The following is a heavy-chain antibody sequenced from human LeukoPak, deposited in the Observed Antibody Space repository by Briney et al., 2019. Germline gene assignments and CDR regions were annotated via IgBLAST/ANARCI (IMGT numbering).Heavy chain of an antibody. V-gene: IGHV4-59*12. J-gene: IGHJ5*02. CDR1: SGSITGYY. CDR3: ARTTVSRGTYNWFDP. CDR2: VYATGTT. D-gene: IGHD3-10*01. Sequence: SETLSLTCTVSSGSITGYYWSWIRQPPGKGLEWIAYVYATGTTNYNPSLKTRATISIDTSKNQFSLNLKSVTAADTAVYFCARTTVSRGTYNWFDPWGQGTLVTVSS.